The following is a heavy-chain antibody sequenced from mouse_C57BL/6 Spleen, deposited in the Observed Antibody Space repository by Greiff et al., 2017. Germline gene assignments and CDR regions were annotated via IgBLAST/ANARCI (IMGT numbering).Heavy chain of an antibody. J-gene: IGHJ1*03. CDR1: GFTFSDYG. CDR3: ARADNGSSAYYFDF. Sequence: DVKLVEAGGGLVKPGGSLKLSCAASGFTFSDYGMHWVRQAPEKGLEWVAYISSGSSTIYYADTVKGRVTITRDNAKNTLFLQMTSLRSEDQAMYYYARADNGSSAYYFDFWGKGTTVTVSS. D-gene: IGHD1-1*01. V-gene: IGHV5-17*01. CDR2: ISSGSSTI.